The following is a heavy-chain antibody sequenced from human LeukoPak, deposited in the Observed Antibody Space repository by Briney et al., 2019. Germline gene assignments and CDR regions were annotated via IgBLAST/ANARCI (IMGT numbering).Heavy chain of an antibody. D-gene: IGHD2-2*01. J-gene: IGHJ4*02. CDR2: IMQDGSEE. V-gene: IGHV3-7*01. CDR3: ARGPLGYCSVTSCQFDY. Sequence: GGSLRVSCAASGFTFSIAMMSCVCPAPGKGLEWGSNIMQDGSEEYYVASVQGRFNISRVNAENSLFLQMNSLRVEDTAVYYCARGPLGYCSVTSCQFDYWGQGTLVTVSS. CDR1: GFTFSIAM.